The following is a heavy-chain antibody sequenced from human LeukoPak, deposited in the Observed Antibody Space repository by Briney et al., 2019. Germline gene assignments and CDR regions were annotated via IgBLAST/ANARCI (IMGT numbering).Heavy chain of an antibody. CDR3: ATSIAAAGTPDY. CDR1: GYTLTELS. CDR2: FDPEDGET. Sequence: GASVKVSCKVSGYTLTELSMHWVRQAPGKGLEWMGGFDPEDGETIYARKFQGRVTMTEDTSTDTAYMELSSLRSEDTAVYYCATSIAAAGTPDYWGQGTLVTVSS. J-gene: IGHJ4*02. D-gene: IGHD6-13*01. V-gene: IGHV1-24*01.